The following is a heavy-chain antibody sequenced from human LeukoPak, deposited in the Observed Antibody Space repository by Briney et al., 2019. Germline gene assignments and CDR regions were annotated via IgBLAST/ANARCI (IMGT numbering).Heavy chain of an antibody. J-gene: IGHJ4*02. CDR1: GGSISSYY. CDR3: ARDGYSSSWYYFDY. CDR2: IYYSGCT. Sequence: SETLSLTCTVSGGSISSYYWSWIRQPPGKGLEWIGYIYYSGCTNHNPSLKSRVTISVDTSKNQFSLKLSSVTAADTAVYYCARDGYSSSWYYFDYWGQGTLVTVSS. V-gene: IGHV4-59*01. D-gene: IGHD6-13*01.